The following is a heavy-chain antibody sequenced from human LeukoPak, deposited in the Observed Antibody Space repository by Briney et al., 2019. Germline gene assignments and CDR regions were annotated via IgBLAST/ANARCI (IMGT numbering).Heavy chain of an antibody. CDR1: GFTFSSYW. D-gene: IGHD6-13*01. V-gene: IGHV3-7*01. CDR3: ARGQAAGLN. J-gene: IGHJ4*02. CDR2: IKEDGSEK. Sequence: GGSLRLFCAASGFTFSSYWVSWVRQAPGKGREWVANIKEDGSEKYYVDSVKGRFTISRDNAKTSLYLQMNSLRAEDTAVYYCARGQAAGLNWGQGTLVTVSS.